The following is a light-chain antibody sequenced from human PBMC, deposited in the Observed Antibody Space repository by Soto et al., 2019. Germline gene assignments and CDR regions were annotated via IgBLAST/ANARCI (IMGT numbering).Light chain of an antibody. CDR3: QQSYSTPLP. Sequence: DIQLTQSPSSLSASVGDRVTITCRASQAIRNDLVWYQQKPGKAPKLLIYAASSLQSGVPSRFSGSGSGTDFTLTISSLQPEDFATYYCQQSYSTPLPSGGGTNVDI. V-gene: IGKV1-39*01. CDR2: AAS. CDR1: QAIRND. J-gene: IGKJ3*01.